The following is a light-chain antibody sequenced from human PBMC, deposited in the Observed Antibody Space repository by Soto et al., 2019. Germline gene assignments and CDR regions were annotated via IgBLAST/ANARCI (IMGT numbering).Light chain of an antibody. CDR2: EVS. CDR3: NSYTRKSTGV. J-gene: IGLJ1*01. Sequence: QSALTQPASVSGSPGQSITISCTGTSSDVGGYNYVSWYQQHPGKAPKLIIYEVSNRPSGVSNRFSGSKSGNTASLTTSGLQAEDEADYYCNSYTRKSTGVFGTGTKLTV. CDR1: SSDVGGYNY. V-gene: IGLV2-14*01.